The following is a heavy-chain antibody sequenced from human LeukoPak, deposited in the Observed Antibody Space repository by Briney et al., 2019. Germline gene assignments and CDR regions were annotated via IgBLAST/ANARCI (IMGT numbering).Heavy chain of an antibody. J-gene: IGHJ4*02. D-gene: IGHD5-24*01. V-gene: IGHV3-23*01. CDR1: GFTFSSYA. Sequence: GGSLRLSCAASGFTFSSYAMTWVRQAPGKGLDWVSAISGSGDSTYYADSVKGRLTISRDNSKNTVYLQMNSLRAEDTAVYYCVKDRGDGYRGFDYWGQGTLVTVSS. CDR3: VKDRGDGYRGFDY. CDR2: ISGSGDST.